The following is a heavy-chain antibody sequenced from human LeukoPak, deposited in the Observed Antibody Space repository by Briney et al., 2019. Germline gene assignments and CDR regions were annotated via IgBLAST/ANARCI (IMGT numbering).Heavy chain of an antibody. CDR1: GFTFSDYC. CDR2: ISSSGSTI. V-gene: IGHV3-11*01. Sequence: GGSLRLSCAASGFTFSDYCMSWIRQAPGGGRGWVAYISSSGSTIYYADSVKGRFTISRDNAKNSLYLQMNSLRAEDTAVYYCARDRSSGIAVGYWGQGTLVTVSS. CDR3: ARDRSSGIAVGY. D-gene: IGHD6-19*01. J-gene: IGHJ4*02.